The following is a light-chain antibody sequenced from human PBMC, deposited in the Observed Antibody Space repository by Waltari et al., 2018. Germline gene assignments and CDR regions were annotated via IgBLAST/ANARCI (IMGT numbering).Light chain of an antibody. CDR2: DVS. CDR3: SSYISSSTLEL. J-gene: IGLJ2*01. Sequence: QSALTQPASVSGSPGQSITISCTGTSSDVGTYNYVSWYQHHPGKAPKLMIFDVSIRPSGVSIRFSGSKSGNTASLTISGLQAEDEADYYCSSYISSSTLELFGGGTSLTVL. CDR1: SSDVGTYNY. V-gene: IGLV2-14*03.